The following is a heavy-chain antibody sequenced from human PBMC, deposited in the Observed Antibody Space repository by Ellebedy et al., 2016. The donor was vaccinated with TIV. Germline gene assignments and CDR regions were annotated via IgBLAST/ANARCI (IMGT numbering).Heavy chain of an antibody. CDR2: IIPIFGTA. CDR3: ARDGPLYSLWFGELLFRGRQDV. V-gene: IGHV1-69*13. D-gene: IGHD3-10*01. CDR1: GGTFSSYA. Sequence: AASVKVSCKASGGTFSSYAISWVRQAPGQGLEWMGGIIPIFGTANYAQKFQGRVTITADESTSTAYMELSSLRSEDTAVYYCARDGPLYSLWFGELLFRGRQDVWGQGTTVTVSS. J-gene: IGHJ6*02.